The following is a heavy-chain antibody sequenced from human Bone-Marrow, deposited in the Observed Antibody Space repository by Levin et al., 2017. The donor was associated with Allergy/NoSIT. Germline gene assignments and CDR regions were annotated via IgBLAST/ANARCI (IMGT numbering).Heavy chain of an antibody. CDR1: GYTFADHF. D-gene: IGHD2-21*01. V-gene: IGHV1-2*06. CDR2: VNPNSGGT. J-gene: IGHJ6*02. Sequence: ASVKVSCKASGYTFADHFLLWVRQAPGQGLEYMGRVNPNSGGTKYAQNFQGRVTLTRDTSSNTAYMELTGLTSDDTAVYFCARNPITRDCGGGSCRDYYNGMDVWGQGTTVIVSS. CDR3: ARNPITRDCGGGSCRDYYNGMDV.